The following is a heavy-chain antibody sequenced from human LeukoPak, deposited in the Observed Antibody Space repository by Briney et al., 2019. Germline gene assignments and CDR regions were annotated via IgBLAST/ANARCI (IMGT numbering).Heavy chain of an antibody. CDR3: ASRTIAAAGTSDY. CDR1: GFTFSSYA. Sequence: GGSLRLSCAASGFTFSSYAMHWVRQAPGKGLEWVAVISYDGSNKYYADSVKGRFTISRDNSKNTLYLQMNSLRAEDTAVYYCASRTIAAAGTSDYWGQGTLVTVSS. J-gene: IGHJ4*02. V-gene: IGHV3-30*04. D-gene: IGHD6-13*01. CDR2: ISYDGSNK.